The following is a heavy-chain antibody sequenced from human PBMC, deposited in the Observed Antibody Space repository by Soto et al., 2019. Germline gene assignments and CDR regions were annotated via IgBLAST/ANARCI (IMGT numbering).Heavy chain of an antibody. D-gene: IGHD2-2*02. V-gene: IGHV3-33*01. CDR3: ARDLGCSSTSCYTYYYYGMDV. Sequence: GALRLSCAASGFTFSSYGMHWVRQAPGKGLEWVAVIWYDGSNKYYADSVKGRFTISRDNSKNTLYLQMNSLRAEDTAVYYCARDLGCSSTSCYTYYYYGMDVWGQGTTVTVSS. CDR2: IWYDGSNK. J-gene: IGHJ6*02. CDR1: GFTFSSYG.